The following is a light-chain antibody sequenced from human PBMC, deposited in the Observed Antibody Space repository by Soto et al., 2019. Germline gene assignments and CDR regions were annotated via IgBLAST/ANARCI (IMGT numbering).Light chain of an antibody. V-gene: IGLV2-11*01. CDR3: CSYAGDYKYV. CDR2: DVN. J-gene: IGLJ1*01. CDR1: SSDVGAYNF. Sequence: QSALTQPRSVSGSPGQSVTISCTGSSSDVGAYNFASWYQQHPGAAPKLLIHDVNKRPPGVPDRFSASKSGNTASLTISGLQAEDEADYYCCSYAGDYKYVFGSGIKVTVL.